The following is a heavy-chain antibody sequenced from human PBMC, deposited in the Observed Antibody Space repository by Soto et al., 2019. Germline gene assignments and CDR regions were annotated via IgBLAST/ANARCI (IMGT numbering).Heavy chain of an antibody. CDR1: GFSFTSYW. J-gene: IGHJ5*02. CDR2: IYPGDSDT. CDR3: ARGYCTTTICDPWFDP. V-gene: IGHV5-51*01. Sequence: GESLKISCKVSGFSFTSYWISWVRQMPGKGLEWMGIIYPGDSDTRYSPSFQGQVTISADKSITTAYLQWNSLKASDTAMYYCARGYCTTTICDPWFDPWGQGTLVTVSS. D-gene: IGHD2-2*01.